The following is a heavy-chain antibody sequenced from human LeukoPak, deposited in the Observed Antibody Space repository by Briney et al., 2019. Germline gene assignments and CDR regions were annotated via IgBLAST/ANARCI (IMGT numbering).Heavy chain of an antibody. Sequence: GGSLRLSCAASGFIVSRKYMSWVRQAPGKGLEWVAVISYDGSNKYYADSVKGRFTISRDNSKNTLYLQMNSLRAEDTAVYYCAKDRVVAATPKYYFDYWGQGTLVTVSS. CDR3: AKDRVVAATPKYYFDY. CDR2: ISYDGSNK. J-gene: IGHJ4*02. D-gene: IGHD2-15*01. CDR1: GFIVSRKY. V-gene: IGHV3-30*18.